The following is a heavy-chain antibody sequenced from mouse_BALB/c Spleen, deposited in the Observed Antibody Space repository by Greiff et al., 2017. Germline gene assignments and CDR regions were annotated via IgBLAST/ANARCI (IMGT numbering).Heavy chain of an antibody. CDR1: GFTFSDYY. CDR3: ARANYDYDPWFAY. J-gene: IGHJ3*01. CDR2: ISDGGSYT. Sequence: EVHLVESGGGLVKPGGSLKLSCAASGFTFSDYYMYWVRQPPEKRLEWVATISDGGSYTYYPDSVKGRFTISRDNAKNNLYLQMSSLKSEDTAMYYCARANYDYDPWFAYWGQGTLVTVSA. V-gene: IGHV5-4*02. D-gene: IGHD2-4*01.